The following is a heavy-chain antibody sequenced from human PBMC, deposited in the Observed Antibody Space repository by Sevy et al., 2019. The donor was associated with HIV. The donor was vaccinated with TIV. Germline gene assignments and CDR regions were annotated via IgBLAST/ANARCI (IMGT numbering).Heavy chain of an antibody. D-gene: IGHD3-22*01. CDR3: ARDYYDSSGYVY. Sequence: GGSLRLSCAASEFTFSSYAMHWVRQAPGKGLEWVAVISYDGSNKYYADSVKGRFTISRDNSKNTLYLQMNSLRAEDTAVYYCARDYYDSSGYVYWGQGTLVTVSS. V-gene: IGHV3-30-3*01. CDR2: ISYDGSNK. CDR1: EFTFSSYA. J-gene: IGHJ4*02.